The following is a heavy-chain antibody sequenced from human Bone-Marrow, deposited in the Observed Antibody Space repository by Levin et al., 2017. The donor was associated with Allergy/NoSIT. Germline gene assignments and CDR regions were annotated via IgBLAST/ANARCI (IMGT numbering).Heavy chain of an antibody. Sequence: SCEASGFTFSFYAMTWVRQTPGKGLQWVSTINSVGGTKFYAESVEGRFIISRDNSKSTLYLQMNSLRAEDTATYYCAKPSLGHYSDSSVPGHYWGQGSLVTVSS. J-gene: IGHJ4*02. CDR3: AKPSLGHYSDSSVPGHY. CDR1: GFTFSFYA. V-gene: IGHV3-23*01. D-gene: IGHD3-22*01. CDR2: INSVGGTK.